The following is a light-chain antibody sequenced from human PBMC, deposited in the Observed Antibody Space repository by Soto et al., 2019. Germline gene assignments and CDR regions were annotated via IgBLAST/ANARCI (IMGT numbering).Light chain of an antibody. CDR3: QHYNSYSEA. Sequence: DIQMTQSPSSLSASVGDRVTITCQASQNINNYLNWYQQKPGRAHKLLIYDASNLEAGVPSRFRGSGSGTEFTLTISSLQPDEFATYYCQHYNSYSEAFGQGTKVDIK. J-gene: IGKJ1*01. CDR1: QNINNY. V-gene: IGKV1-33*01. CDR2: DAS.